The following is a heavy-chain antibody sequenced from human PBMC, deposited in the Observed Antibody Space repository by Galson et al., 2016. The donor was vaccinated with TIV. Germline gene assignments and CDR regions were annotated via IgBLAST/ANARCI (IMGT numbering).Heavy chain of an antibody. J-gene: IGHJ5*02. D-gene: IGHD4-11*01. V-gene: IGHV4-38-2*02. CDR1: GYSISSADY. CDR3: ARQGNDYRGRFDP. Sequence: SETLSLTCTVSGYSISSADYWAWIRQPPERGLEWLGYISHSGSTSYNPSLKTRVSISLDTSRNHFSRNLTSVTAADTAVYFCARQGNDYRGRFDPWGQGMLVTVS. CDR2: ISHSGST.